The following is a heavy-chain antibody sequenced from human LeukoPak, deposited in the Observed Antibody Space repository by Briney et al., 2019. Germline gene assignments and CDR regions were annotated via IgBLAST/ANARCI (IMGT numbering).Heavy chain of an antibody. CDR1: GFTFSSYS. Sequence: PGGSLRLSCAASGFTFSSYSMNWVRQAPGKGLEWVSSISSSSSYIYYADSVKGRFTISSDNAKNSLYLQMNSLRAEDTAVYYCARDRVVGGVLDYWGQGTLVTVSS. V-gene: IGHV3-21*06. J-gene: IGHJ4*02. CDR2: ISSSSSYI. CDR3: ARDRVVGGVLDY. D-gene: IGHD1-26*01.